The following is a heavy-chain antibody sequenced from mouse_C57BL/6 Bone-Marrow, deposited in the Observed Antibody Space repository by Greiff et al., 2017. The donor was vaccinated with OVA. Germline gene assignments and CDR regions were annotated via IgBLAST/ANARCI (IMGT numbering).Heavy chain of an antibody. J-gene: IGHJ2*01. V-gene: IGHV1-64*01. CDR1: GYTFTSYW. CDR3: ARRIWGLGC. D-gene: IGHD3-3*01. Sequence: QVQLHQPVAELVKPGASVKLSCTASGYTFTSYWMHWVKQRPGQGLEWIGMIHPTSGSTNYNEKFKSKATLTVDKSSSTAYMQLSSLTSEDAAVYYCARRIWGLGCWGQGATLTVAS. CDR2: IHPTSGST.